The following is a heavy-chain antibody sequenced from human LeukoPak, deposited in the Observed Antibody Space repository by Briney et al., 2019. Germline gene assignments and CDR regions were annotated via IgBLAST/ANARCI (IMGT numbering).Heavy chain of an antibody. D-gene: IGHD6-19*01. J-gene: IGHJ4*02. CDR1: GFTFSSYS. CDR3: AREAGISDD. Sequence: GGSLRLSCAASGFTFSSYSMSWVRPAPGKGLEWVSYISSSSSTIYYADAVKGRFTISRDNARSALYLKMNSLRAEETAVYYCAREAGISDDWGEGTLVSVSS. V-gene: IGHV3-48*01. CDR2: ISSSSSTI.